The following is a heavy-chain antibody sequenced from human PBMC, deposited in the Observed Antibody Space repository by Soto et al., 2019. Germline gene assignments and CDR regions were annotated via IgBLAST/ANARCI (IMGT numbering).Heavy chain of an antibody. CDR1: GDSISNSRFY. J-gene: IGHJ5*02. V-gene: IGHV4-39*01. CDR3: ARDFFDSSDYTTNWFDP. D-gene: IGHD3-22*01. Sequence: PSETLSLTCSVSGDSISNSRFYWAWIRQPPGEGLEWIGSIYHTGNAYYNPSLKSRVTISVDTSKNQFSLKLTSVTAADAALYYCARDFFDSSDYTTNWFDPWGQGTLGTVSS. CDR2: IYHTGNA.